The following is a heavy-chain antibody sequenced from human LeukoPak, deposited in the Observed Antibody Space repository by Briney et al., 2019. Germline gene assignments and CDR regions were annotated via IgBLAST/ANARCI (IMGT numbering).Heavy chain of an antibody. V-gene: IGHV3-48*04. CDR3: ASYSPLRGGYFDY. D-gene: IGHD2-21*01. Sequence: GGSLRLSCAASGFTFSSYSMNWVRQAPGKGLEWVSYISSSSSTIYYADSVKGRFTISRDNAKNSLYLQMNSLRAEDTAVYYCASYSPLRGGYFDYWGQGTLVTVSS. CDR2: ISSSSSTI. J-gene: IGHJ4*02. CDR1: GFTFSSYS.